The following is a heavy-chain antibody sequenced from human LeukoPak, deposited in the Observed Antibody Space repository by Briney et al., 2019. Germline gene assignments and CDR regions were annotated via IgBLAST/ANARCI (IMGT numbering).Heavy chain of an antibody. CDR2: IIPIVGIA. D-gene: IGHD6-13*01. CDR3: AREFTREKPGIAGAGRGIWFDP. CDR1: GGTFSRYA. J-gene: IGHJ5*02. Sequence: ASVKVSCKASGGTFSRYAISWVRQAPGQGLEWMGRIIPIVGIANYAQKFQGRVTITADKSPSTAYMEMSSLRSEDTAVYYCAREFTREKPGIAGAGRGIWFDPWGQGTLVTVSS. V-gene: IGHV1-69*04.